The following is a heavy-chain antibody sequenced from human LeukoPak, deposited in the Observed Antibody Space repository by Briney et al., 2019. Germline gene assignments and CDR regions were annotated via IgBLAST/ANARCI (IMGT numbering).Heavy chain of an antibody. CDR1: DGSMNNYY. CDR3: ARDLPPDV. J-gene: IGHJ6*04. Sequence: PSETLSLTCTVSDGSMNNYYWGWIRESPGKGLEWIGYIYYSGSTNYNPSLKSRVTISVDTSKNQFSLKLSSVTAADTAVYYCARDLPPDVWRKGTTVTVSS. CDR2: IYYSGST. V-gene: IGHV4-59*01.